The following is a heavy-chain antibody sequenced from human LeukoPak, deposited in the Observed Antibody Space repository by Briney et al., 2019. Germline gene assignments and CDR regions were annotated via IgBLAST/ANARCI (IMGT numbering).Heavy chain of an antibody. CDR1: GFTFSNYA. V-gene: IGHV3-23*01. Sequence: GGSLRLSCAGSGFTFSNYAMNWVRQAPGKGLEWVSAISSSAASIYYADSVKGRFTISRDNSKNTLWLQMNSLRDEDTAVYYCAKSQPSAISWFDPWGQGTLVTVSS. D-gene: IGHD2-2*02. J-gene: IGHJ5*02. CDR2: ISSSAASI. CDR3: AKSQPSAISWFDP.